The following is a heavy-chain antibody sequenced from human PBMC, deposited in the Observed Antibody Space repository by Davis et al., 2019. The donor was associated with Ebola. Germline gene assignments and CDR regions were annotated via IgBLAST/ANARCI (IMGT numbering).Heavy chain of an antibody. CDR3: ARGHSYGSMVYGMDV. D-gene: IGHD5-18*01. J-gene: IGHJ6*02. V-gene: IGHV4-59*08. CDR1: GGSISSYY. CDR2: IYYSGST. Sequence: MPGGSLRLSCTVSGGSISSYYWSWIRQPPGKGLEWIGYIYYSGSTNYNPSLKSRVTISVDTSKNQFSLKLSSVTAADTAMYYCARGHSYGSMVYGMDVWGQGTTVTVSS.